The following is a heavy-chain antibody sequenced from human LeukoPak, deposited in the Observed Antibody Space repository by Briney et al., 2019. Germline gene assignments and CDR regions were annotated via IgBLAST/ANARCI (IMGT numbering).Heavy chain of an antibody. CDR3: ARGEGITIFGVVTRDNWFDP. D-gene: IGHD3-3*01. J-gene: IGHJ5*02. Sequence: ASVKVSCKASGYTFTGYYMHWVRQAPGQGLEWMGWINPNSGGTNYAQKFQGRVTMTRDTSISTAYMELSRLRSDDTAVYYCARGEGITIFGVVTRDNWFDPWGQGTLVTVSS. CDR2: INPNSGGT. CDR1: GYTFTGYY. V-gene: IGHV1-2*02.